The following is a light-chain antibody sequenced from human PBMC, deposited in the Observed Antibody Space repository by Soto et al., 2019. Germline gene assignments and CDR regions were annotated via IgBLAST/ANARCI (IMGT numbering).Light chain of an antibody. CDR2: EVS. Sequence: QSVLTQPPAASGSPGQSVTISCTGTSSDIGGYNFVSWYQQHPGKAPKLMIYEVSKRPSGVPDRFSGSKSGNTASLTVSGLQAEDEADYYCSSYAGSNILFGTGTKVPVL. J-gene: IGLJ1*01. V-gene: IGLV2-8*01. CDR1: SSDIGGYNF. CDR3: SSYAGSNIL.